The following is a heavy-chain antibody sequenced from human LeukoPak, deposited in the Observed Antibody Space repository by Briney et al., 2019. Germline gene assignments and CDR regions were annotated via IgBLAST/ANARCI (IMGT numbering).Heavy chain of an antibody. V-gene: IGHV1-18*01. Sequence: ASVKVSCKASGYTFTSYGISWVRQAPGQGLEWMGWISACNGNTNYAQKLQGRVTMTTDTSTSTAYMELRSLRSDDTAVYYCARGLQENLAWLTAFSAFDVWGPGTMVTVSS. J-gene: IGHJ3*01. CDR3: ARGLQENLAWLTAFSAFDV. D-gene: IGHD5-24*01. CDR1: GYTFTSYG. CDR2: ISACNGNT.